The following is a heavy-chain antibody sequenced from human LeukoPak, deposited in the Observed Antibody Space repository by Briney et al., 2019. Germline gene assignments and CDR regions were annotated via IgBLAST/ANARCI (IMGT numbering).Heavy chain of an antibody. CDR2: IYYSGST. CDR1: GGSISSYY. Sequence: KPSETLSLTCTVSGGSISSYYWSWIRQPPGKGLELIGYIYYSGSTNYNPSLKSRVTISVDTSKNQFSLKLSSVTAADTAVYYCARGGSGWYRVYYYMDVWGKGTTVTVSS. V-gene: IGHV4-59*01. CDR3: ARGGSGWYRVYYYMDV. D-gene: IGHD6-19*01. J-gene: IGHJ6*03.